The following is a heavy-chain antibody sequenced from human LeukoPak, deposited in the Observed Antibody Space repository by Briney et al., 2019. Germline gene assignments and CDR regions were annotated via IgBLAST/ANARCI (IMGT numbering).Heavy chain of an antibody. CDR2: INHSGST. Sequence: SETLSLTCAVYGGSLSGYYWSWIRQPPGKGLEWIGEINHSGSTNYNPSLKSRVTISVDTSKNQFSLKLSSVTAADTAVYYCAGGLWFGESIDYWGQGTLVTVSS. J-gene: IGHJ4*02. CDR1: GGSLSGYY. V-gene: IGHV4-34*01. D-gene: IGHD3-10*01. CDR3: AGGLWFGESIDY.